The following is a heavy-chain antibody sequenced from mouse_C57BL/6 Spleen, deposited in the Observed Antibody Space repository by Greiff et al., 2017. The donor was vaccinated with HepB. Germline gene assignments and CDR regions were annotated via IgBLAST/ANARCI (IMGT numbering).Heavy chain of an antibody. CDR2: IHPNSGST. J-gene: IGHJ1*03. CDR1: GYTFTSYW. Sequence: VQLQQPGAELVKPGASVKLSCKASGYTFTSYWMHWVKQRPGQGLEWIGMIHPNSGSTNYNEKFKSKATLTVDKSSSTAYMQLSSLTSEGSAVYYCARGATLYYGSSYRWYFDVWGTGTTVTVSS. V-gene: IGHV1-64*01. CDR3: ARGATLYYGSSYRWYFDV. D-gene: IGHD1-1*01.